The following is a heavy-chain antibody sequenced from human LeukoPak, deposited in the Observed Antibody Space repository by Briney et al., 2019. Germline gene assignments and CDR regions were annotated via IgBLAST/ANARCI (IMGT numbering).Heavy chain of an antibody. CDR2: ISGSDGST. CDR1: GFTFSSYA. D-gene: IGHD4-17*01. J-gene: IGHJ4*02. V-gene: IGHV3-23*01. Sequence: GGSLRLSCAASGFTFSSYAMSWVRQAPGKGLEWVSTISGSDGSTYYADSVKGRFTISRDNSKNTLYLQMNSLRAEDTAVYYCAKDPRVDYGPIGYYFDYWGQGTLVTVSS. CDR3: AKDPRVDYGPIGYYFDY.